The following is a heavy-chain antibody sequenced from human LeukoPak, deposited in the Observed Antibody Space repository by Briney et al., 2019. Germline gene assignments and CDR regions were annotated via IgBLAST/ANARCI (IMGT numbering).Heavy chain of an antibody. Sequence: GRSLRLSCAASGFTFTTFPMHWVRQPPGKGLEWVAVISYDGTDKYYADSVKGRFTISRHNSKSTLYLQMDSLRAEDTAVYYCASPNSMAGTHYFHYWGQGTLVTVSS. V-gene: IGHV3-30*04. J-gene: IGHJ4*02. CDR1: GFTFTTFP. CDR2: ISYDGTDK. D-gene: IGHD6-19*01. CDR3: ASPNSMAGTHYFHY.